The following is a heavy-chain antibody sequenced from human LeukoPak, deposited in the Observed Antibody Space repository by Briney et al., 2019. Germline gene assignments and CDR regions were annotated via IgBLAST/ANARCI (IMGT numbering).Heavy chain of an antibody. J-gene: IGHJ4*02. CDR2: IKSDGSVT. D-gene: IGHD3-10*01. V-gene: IGHV3-74*01. CDR3: TRDVIRGTNLGY. Sequence: GGSLRLSCAASGFTFSSYWMHWVRQAPGEGLVWVSRIKSDGSVTWYADSVKGRFTISRDNAKNMLYLQMNSLRDEDTAVYYCTRDVIRGTNLGYWGQGTLVTVSS. CDR1: GFTFSSYW.